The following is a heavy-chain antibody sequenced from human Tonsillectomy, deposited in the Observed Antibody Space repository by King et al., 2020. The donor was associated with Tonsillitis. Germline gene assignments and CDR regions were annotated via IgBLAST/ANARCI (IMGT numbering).Heavy chain of an antibody. J-gene: IGHJ3*02. CDR2: IYYYSGST. Sequence: PLQESGPGLVKPSETLSLTCTVSGGSISSTSYFWGWIRQPPGKGLEWIGNIYYYSGSTYYTPSLESRVTISVDTSKNQFSLKLSSVIAADTAVYYCARLPAYSSSSFVFEIWGQGTMVTVSS. V-gene: IGHV4-39*01. CDR1: GGSISSTSYF. D-gene: IGHD6-6*01. CDR3: ARLPAYSSSSFVFEI.